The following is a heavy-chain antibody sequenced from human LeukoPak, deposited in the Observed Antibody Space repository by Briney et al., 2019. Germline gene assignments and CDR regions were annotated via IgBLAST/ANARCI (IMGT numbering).Heavy chain of an antibody. CDR1: GYTFTGYY. CDR2: INPNSGGT. Sequence: ASVKVSCKASGYTFTGYYMHWVRQAPGQGLEWMGWINPNSGGTNYAQKFQGRVTMTRDTSISTAYMGLSRLRSDDTAVYYCARVSTTGDYGDHEYYFDYWGQGTLVTVSS. V-gene: IGHV1-2*02. D-gene: IGHD4-17*01. CDR3: ARVSTTGDYGDHEYYFDY. J-gene: IGHJ4*02.